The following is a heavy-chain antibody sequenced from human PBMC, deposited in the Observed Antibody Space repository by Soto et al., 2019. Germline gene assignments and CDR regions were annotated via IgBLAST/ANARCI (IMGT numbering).Heavy chain of an antibody. J-gene: IGHJ6*02. D-gene: IGHD6-13*01. CDR1: GFTFGDYA. V-gene: IGHV3-49*03. Sequence: GGSLRLSXTASGFTFGDYAMSWFRQAPGKGLEWVGFIRSKAYGGTTEYAASVKGRFTISRDDSKSIAYLQMNSLKTEDTAVYYCTRDQVVAAAGIYYYYYYGMGVWGQGTTVTVSS. CDR3: TRDQVVAAAGIYYYYYYGMGV. CDR2: IRSKAYGGTT.